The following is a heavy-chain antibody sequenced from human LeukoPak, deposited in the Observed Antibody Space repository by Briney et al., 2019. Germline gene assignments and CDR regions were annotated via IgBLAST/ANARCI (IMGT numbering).Heavy chain of an antibody. CDR1: DDSITMYY. J-gene: IGHJ4*02. Sequence: PSETLSLTCSVSDDSITMYYWTWIRQPPGKGLEWIGYVDHTGSTNFNPSLNGRVSISRDTSKNQFSLKLSSVTAADTAVYCCARARELRFLEWLFDYWGQGTLVTVSS. D-gene: IGHD3-3*01. V-gene: IGHV4-59*12. CDR3: ARARELRFLEWLFDY. CDR2: VDHTGST.